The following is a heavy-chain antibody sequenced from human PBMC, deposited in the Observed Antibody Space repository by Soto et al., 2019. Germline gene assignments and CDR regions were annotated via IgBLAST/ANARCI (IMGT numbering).Heavy chain of an antibody. CDR2: ISGSGGST. CDR3: AKDGSSWYKGDDFDY. V-gene: IGHV3-23*01. Sequence: GGSLRLSCAASGFTFSSYAMSWVRQAPGKGLEWVSAISGSGGSTYYADSVKGRFTISRDNSKNTLYLQMNSLRAEDTAVYYCAKDGSSWYKGDDFDYWGQGTLVTVSS. CDR1: GFTFSSYA. D-gene: IGHD6-13*01. J-gene: IGHJ4*02.